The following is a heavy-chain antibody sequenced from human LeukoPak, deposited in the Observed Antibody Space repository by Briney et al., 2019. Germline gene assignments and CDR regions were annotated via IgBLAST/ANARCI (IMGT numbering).Heavy chain of an antibody. CDR3: ARLAYGSGSYHY. CDR2: INHSGST. J-gene: IGHJ4*02. D-gene: IGHD3-10*01. CDR1: GGSFSDYY. V-gene: IGHV4-34*01. Sequence: NLSETLSLTGAVYGGSFSDYYWGWIRQPPRKGLEWIGEINHSGSTNYNPSLKSRVTISVDTSKNQFSLKLSSVTAADTAAYYCARLAYGSGSYHYWGQGTLVTVSS.